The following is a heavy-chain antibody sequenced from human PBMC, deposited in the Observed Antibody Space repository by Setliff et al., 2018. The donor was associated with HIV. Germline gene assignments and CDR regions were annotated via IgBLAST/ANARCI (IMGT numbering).Heavy chain of an antibody. V-gene: IGHV1-2*02. CDR2: CNPKRGDS. CDR3: AKPSLEWSPNWFDP. CDR1: GYRFIDYY. Sequence: ASVKVSCKASGYRFIDYYMHWLRQAPGQGLEWVGGCNPKRGDSFYAQKFQGRVIISMDTSTSTTYMDLPRLTTDDTAIYFCAKPSLEWSPNWFDPWGQGTLVTVSS. J-gene: IGHJ5*02. D-gene: IGHD3-3*01.